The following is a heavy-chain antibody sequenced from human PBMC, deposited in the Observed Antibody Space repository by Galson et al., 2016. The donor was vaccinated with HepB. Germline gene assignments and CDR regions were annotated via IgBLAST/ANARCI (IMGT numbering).Heavy chain of an antibody. V-gene: IGHV3-33*01. CDR2: IWYDGSDK. CDR1: GFTFSNHG. CDR3: ATAGSSVVRGPKIAS. Sequence: SLRLSCAASGFTFSNHGMHWVRQAPGTGRQWVAVIWYDGSDKYYEDSVTGRFTISKDTSKNTLYLQMDSLIAHDTALYYCATAGSSVVRGPKIASWGQGTLVTVSS. D-gene: IGHD4-23*01. J-gene: IGHJ5*01.